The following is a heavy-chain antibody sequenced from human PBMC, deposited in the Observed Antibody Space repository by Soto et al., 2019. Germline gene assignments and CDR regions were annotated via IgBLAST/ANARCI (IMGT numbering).Heavy chain of an antibody. CDR1: GYTFTSYY. Sequence: GASVKVSCKASGYTFTSYYMHGVRQAPGQGLEWMGIINPSGGSTSYAQKFQGRVTMTRDTSTSTVYMELSSLRSEDTAVYYCAREGGQQLVPDAFDIWGQGTMVTVSS. D-gene: IGHD6-13*01. CDR3: AREGGQQLVPDAFDI. V-gene: IGHV1-46*01. CDR2: INPSGGST. J-gene: IGHJ3*02.